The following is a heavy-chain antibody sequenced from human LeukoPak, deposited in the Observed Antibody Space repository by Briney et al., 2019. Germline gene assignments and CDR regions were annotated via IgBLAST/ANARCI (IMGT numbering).Heavy chain of an antibody. Sequence: GESLKISCKGSGYSFTSYWIGWVRQMPGKGLEWMGIIYPGDSDTRYSPSFQGQVTISADKSISTAYLQWSSLKASDTAMYYCARLRGVEMATIRRNWFDPWGQGTLVTVSS. CDR3: ARLRGVEMATIRRNWFDP. J-gene: IGHJ5*02. CDR2: IYPGDSDT. D-gene: IGHD5-24*01. CDR1: GYSFTSYW. V-gene: IGHV5-51*01.